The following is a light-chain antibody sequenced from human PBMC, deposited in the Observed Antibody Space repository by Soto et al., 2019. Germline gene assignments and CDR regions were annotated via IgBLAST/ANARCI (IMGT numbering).Light chain of an antibody. CDR1: QSVLYSSNNKKY. CDR2: WAS. Sequence: DIVMTQSPDSLAVCLGERATINCKSSQSVLYSSNNKKYLAWYQQKPGQPPKLLIYWASTRESGVPDRFSGSGSGTDFTLTISSLQAEDVAVYYCQQYYSTPLTFGPGTKVDIK. CDR3: QQYYSTPLT. V-gene: IGKV4-1*01. J-gene: IGKJ3*01.